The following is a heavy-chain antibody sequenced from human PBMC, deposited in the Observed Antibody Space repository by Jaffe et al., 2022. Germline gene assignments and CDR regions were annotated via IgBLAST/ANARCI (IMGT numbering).Heavy chain of an antibody. V-gene: IGHV3-23*01. D-gene: IGHD3-10*01. CDR2: ISGSGGST. CDR1: GFTFSSYA. CDR3: AKDPWYGSEEGLVRFDP. J-gene: IGHJ5*02. Sequence: EVQLLESGGGLVQPGGSLRLSCAASGFTFSSYAMSWVRQAPGKGLEWVSAISGSGGSTYYADSVKGRFTISRDNSKNTLYLQMNSLRAEDTAVYYCAKDPWYGSEEGLVRFDPWGQGTLVTVSS.